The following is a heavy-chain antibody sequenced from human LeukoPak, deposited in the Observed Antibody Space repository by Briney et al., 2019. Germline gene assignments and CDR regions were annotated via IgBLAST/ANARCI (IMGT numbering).Heavy chain of an antibody. J-gene: IGHJ5*02. CDR1: GFTFSSYA. Sequence: GGSLRLSCAASGFTFSSYAMHWVRQAPGKGLEWVAVISYDGSNTYYADSVKGRFTISRDNSKNTLYLQMNSLRAEDTAVYYCARGRPAAAGVLRWFDPWGQGTLVTVSS. V-gene: IGHV3-30*01. CDR3: ARGRPAAAGVLRWFDP. D-gene: IGHD6-13*01. CDR2: ISYDGSNT.